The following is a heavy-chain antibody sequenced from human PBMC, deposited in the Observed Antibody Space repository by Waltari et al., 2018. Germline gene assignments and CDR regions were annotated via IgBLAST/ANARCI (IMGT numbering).Heavy chain of an antibody. D-gene: IGHD2-15*01. J-gene: IGHJ3*02. V-gene: IGHV4-34*01. CDR2: INHSGST. Sequence: QVQLQQWGAGLLKPSETLSLTCAVYGGSFSGYYWSWLRRPPGKGLEWIGEINHSGSTNYNPSLKSRVTISVDTSKNQFSLKLSSVTAADTAVYYCARPDLTVVKVGGAFDIWGQGTMVTVSS. CDR1: GGSFSGYY. CDR3: ARPDLTVVKVGGAFDI.